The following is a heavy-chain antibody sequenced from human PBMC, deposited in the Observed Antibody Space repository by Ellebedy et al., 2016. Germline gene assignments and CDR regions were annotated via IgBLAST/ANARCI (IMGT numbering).Heavy chain of an antibody. V-gene: IGHV3-64D*06. J-gene: IGHJ4*02. CDR2: ISSNGGST. CDR3: VKGYSYGSNY. CDR1: GFTFSSYA. D-gene: IGHD5-18*01. Sequence: GESLKISCSASGFTFSSYAMHWVRQAPGKGLEYVSAISSNGGSTYYADSVKGRFTISRDNSKNTLYLQMSSLRAEDTAVYYCVKGYSYGSNYWGQGTLVTVSS.